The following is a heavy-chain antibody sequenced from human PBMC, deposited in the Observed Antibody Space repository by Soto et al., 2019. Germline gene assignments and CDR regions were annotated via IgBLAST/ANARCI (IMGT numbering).Heavy chain of an antibody. CDR2: IYYSGST. CDR3: ARYGDYVFYFDY. J-gene: IGHJ4*02. CDR1: GGSISSSSYY. D-gene: IGHD4-17*01. Sequence: QLQLQESGPGLVKPSETLSLTCTVSGGSISSSSYYWGWIRQPPGKGLEWIGSIYYSGSTYYNPSLKSRVTISVDTSKNQFSLKLSSVTAADTAVYYCARYGDYVFYFDYWGQGTLVTVSS. V-gene: IGHV4-39*01.